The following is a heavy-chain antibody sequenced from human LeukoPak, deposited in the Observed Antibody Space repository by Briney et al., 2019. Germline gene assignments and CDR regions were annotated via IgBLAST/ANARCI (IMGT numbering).Heavy chain of an antibody. CDR3: ARAPDYYGSGSYPRESYYYYMDV. CDR1: GFTFSDYY. D-gene: IGHD3-10*01. CDR2: ISSSSSYI. J-gene: IGHJ6*03. Sequence: GGSLRLSCAASGFTFSDYYMSWIRQAPGKWLEWVSSISSSSSYIYYADSVKGRFTISRDNAKNSLYLQMNSLRAEDTAVYYCARAPDYYGSGSYPRESYYYYMDVWGKGTTVTISS. V-gene: IGHV3-11*06.